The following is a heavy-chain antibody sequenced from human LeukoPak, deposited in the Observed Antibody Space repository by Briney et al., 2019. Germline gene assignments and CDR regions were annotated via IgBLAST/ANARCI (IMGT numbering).Heavy chain of an antibody. V-gene: IGHV3-15*01. CDR2: IKSKTDGGTT. D-gene: IGHD2-2*01. Sequence: PGGSLRLSCAASGFTVSSNYMSWVRQAPGKGLEWVGRIKSKTDGGTTDYAAPVKGRFTISRDDSKNTLYLQMNSLKTEDTAVYYCTTGCGSTSCYPNYAPRDYWGQGTLVTVSS. J-gene: IGHJ4*02. CDR3: TTGCGSTSCYPNYAPRDY. CDR1: GFTVSSNY.